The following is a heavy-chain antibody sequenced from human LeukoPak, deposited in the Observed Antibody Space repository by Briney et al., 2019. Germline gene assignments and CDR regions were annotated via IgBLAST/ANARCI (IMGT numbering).Heavy chain of an antibody. CDR1: GFTFSSYS. D-gene: IGHD3-9*01. J-gene: IGHJ4*02. V-gene: IGHV3-21*01. CDR3: ARRQPGLDISIDY. Sequence: PGGSLRLSCAASGFTFSSYSMNWVRQAPGKGLEWVSSISTSSSYIYYADSVKGRFTISRDNAKKSLYLQMNSLRAEDTAVYYCARRQPGLDISIDYWGQGTLVTVSS. CDR2: ISTSSSYI.